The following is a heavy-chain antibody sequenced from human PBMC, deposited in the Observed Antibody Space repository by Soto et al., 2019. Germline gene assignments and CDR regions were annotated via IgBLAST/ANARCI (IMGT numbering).Heavy chain of an antibody. CDR1: GYPFSRYY. CDR3: ARESQMVINHSFYDMDV. J-gene: IGHJ6*02. Sequence: GASVKVSCKGSGYPFSRYYMHWVRQAPGPGLQWMGWISPNTGTTRYAQKFKGRVTMTRDTSVSTFYMELSGLTSDDTAIYYCARESQMVINHSFYDMDVWGPGTTVTVSS. CDR2: ISPNTGTT. D-gene: IGHD2-8*01. V-gene: IGHV1-2*02.